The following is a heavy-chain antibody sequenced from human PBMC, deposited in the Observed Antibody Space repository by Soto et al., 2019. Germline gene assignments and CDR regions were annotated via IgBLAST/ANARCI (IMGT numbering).Heavy chain of an antibody. D-gene: IGHD6-19*01. CDR2: ISSNGGST. Sequence: GGSLRLSCAASGLNFSGYAMHWVRQATGKGLEYVSAISSNGGSTYYANSVKGRFTISRDNSKNTLYLQMGSLRAEDMAVYYCARSDNSGPDYWGQGTLVTVSS. CDR3: ARSDNSGPDY. V-gene: IGHV3-64*01. J-gene: IGHJ4*02. CDR1: GLNFSGYA.